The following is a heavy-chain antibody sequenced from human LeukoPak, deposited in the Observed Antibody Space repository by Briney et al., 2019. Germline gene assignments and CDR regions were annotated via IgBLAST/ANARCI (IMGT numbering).Heavy chain of an antibody. J-gene: IGHJ4*02. CDR1: GYTFTGYY. D-gene: IGHD2-15*01. CDR3: GRIGCGGSCYPFDY. Sequence: GASVKVSCKASGYTFTGYYIHWVPEAPGQGLEWMGWLNPNNGGTNYAQKFQGRVTMTRDTSISTAYMELSRLRSDDTAVCYCGRIGCGGSCYPFDYWGKGTLVTVSS. V-gene: IGHV1-2*02. CDR2: LNPNNGGT.